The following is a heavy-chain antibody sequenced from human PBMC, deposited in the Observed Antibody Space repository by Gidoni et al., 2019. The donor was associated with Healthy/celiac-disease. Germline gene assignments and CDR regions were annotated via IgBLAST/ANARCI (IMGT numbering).Heavy chain of an antibody. D-gene: IGHD5-12*01. J-gene: IGHJ4*02. CDR3: ARDGRNYLEEMATIEEVFDY. CDR1: GFTFSSYG. CDR2: ISSSSSTI. Sequence: EVQLVESGGGLVQLGGPLRLSCAASGFTFSSYGMTWVRQAPGKGLEWVSYISSSSSTIYYADSVKGRFTISRDNAKNSLYLQMNSLRDEDTAVYYCARDGRNYLEEMATIEEVFDYWGQGTLVTVSS. V-gene: IGHV3-48*02.